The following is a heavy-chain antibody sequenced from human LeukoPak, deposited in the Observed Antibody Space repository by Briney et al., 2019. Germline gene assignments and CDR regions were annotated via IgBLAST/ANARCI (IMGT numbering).Heavy chain of an antibody. CDR3: ARGGWSVQLWGNYGMDV. D-gene: IGHD5-18*01. V-gene: IGHV4-59*01. Sequence: SETPSLTCTVSGGSISSYYWSWIRQPPGRGLEWIGYIYYSGSTNYNPSLKSRVTISVDTSKNQFSLKLSSVTAADTAVYYCARGGWSVQLWGNYGMDVWGQGTTVTVSS. J-gene: IGHJ6*02. CDR1: GGSISSYY. CDR2: IYYSGST.